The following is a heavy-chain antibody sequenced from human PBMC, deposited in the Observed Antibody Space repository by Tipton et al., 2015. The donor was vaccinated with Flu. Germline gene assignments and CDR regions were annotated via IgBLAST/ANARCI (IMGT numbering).Heavy chain of an antibody. CDR3: ARLSYYDVDLKNFYFDY. CDR2: IYPSGTT. Sequence: PSLTCTVSSGSIRSTNYFCAWIRQPPGKRLELIGSIYPSGTTYYNPSLKSRVTISVDTSKSHFSLKLRSVTAADTAVYYCARLSYYDVDLKNFYFDYWGQGALVTVSS. D-gene: IGHD3-10*02. V-gene: IGHV4-39*02. CDR1: SGSIRSTNYF. J-gene: IGHJ4*02.